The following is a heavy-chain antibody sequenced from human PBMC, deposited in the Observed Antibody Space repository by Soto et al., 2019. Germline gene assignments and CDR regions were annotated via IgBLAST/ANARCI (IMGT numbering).Heavy chain of an antibody. Sequence: GSLRLSCAASGFTFNSAWMSWVRQAPGKGLEWVARIKSKTDSGATDYAAPVKGRFTISRDDSKNTLYLQMNSLKTEDTALYYCTTNPYMMQRGHPPDYWGQGTEVTVSS. J-gene: IGHJ4*02. D-gene: IGHD3-16*01. V-gene: IGHV3-15*01. CDR1: GFTFNSAW. CDR2: IKSKTDSGAT. CDR3: TTNPYMMQRGHPPDY.